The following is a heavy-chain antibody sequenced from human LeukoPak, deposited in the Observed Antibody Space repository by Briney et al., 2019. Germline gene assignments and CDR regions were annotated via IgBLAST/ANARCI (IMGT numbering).Heavy chain of an antibody. D-gene: IGHD3-22*01. J-gene: IGHJ4*02. V-gene: IGHV1-18*01. Sequence: ASVKVSCKAFGYTFTRYGVSWVRQAPGQGLERIGWISGSNGNTNYAQNFQGRVTMTTDSSTSTAYMELRSLRSDDTAVYYRARDFSTYYDSSSFYGDSCFDYWGQGILVTVSS. CDR3: ARDFSTYYDSSSFYGDSCFDY. CDR2: ISGSNGNT. CDR1: GYTFTRYG.